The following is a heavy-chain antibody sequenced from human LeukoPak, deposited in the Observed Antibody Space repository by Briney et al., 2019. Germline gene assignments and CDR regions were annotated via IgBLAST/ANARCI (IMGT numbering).Heavy chain of an antibody. J-gene: IGHJ6*03. V-gene: IGHV4-4*07. CDR2: IYTSGST. CDR1: GGSISSYY. Sequence: PSETLSPTCTVSGGSISSYYWSWIRQPAGKGLEWIGRIYTSGSTNYNPSLKSRVTMSVDTSKNQFSLKLSSVTAADTAVYYCARGRGWLRSYYYYYYMDVWGKGTTVTVSS. CDR3: ARGRGWLRSYYYYYYMDV. D-gene: IGHD5-12*01.